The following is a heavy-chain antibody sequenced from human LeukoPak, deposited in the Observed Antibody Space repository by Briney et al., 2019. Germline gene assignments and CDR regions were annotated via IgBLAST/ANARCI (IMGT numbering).Heavy chain of an antibody. CDR3: ARVKRWLQWDKGAFDY. V-gene: IGHV4-59*01. CDR1: GDSISDYY. CDR2: ISNSGST. J-gene: IGHJ4*02. D-gene: IGHD5-24*01. Sequence: PSETLSLTCTVSGDSISDYYWSWIRQPPGKGLEWVGYISNSGSTNYNPSLKSRVTISVDTSKNQFSLKLSSVTAADTAVYYCARVKRWLQWDKGAFDYWGQGTLVTVSS.